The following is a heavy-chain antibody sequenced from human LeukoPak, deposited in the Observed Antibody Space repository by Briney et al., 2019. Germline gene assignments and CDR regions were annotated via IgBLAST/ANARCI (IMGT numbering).Heavy chain of an antibody. J-gene: IGHJ5*02. CDR3: AREKPLRDMVRGVFDP. CDR2: IYHSGSA. V-gene: IGHV4-38-2*02. CDR1: GYSISSGYY. D-gene: IGHD3-10*01. Sequence: SKTLSLTCTVSGYSISSGYYWGWIRQPPGKGLEWIGSIYHSGSAYYNPSLKSRVTISVDTSKNQFSLKLSSVTAADTAVYYCAREKPLRDMVRGVFDPWGQGTLVTVSS.